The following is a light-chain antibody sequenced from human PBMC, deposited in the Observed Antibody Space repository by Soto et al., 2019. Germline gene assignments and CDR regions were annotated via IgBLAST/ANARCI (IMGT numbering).Light chain of an antibody. CDR3: QQYGSSPTIT. Sequence: EIVLTQSPGTLCLSQGERATLSCRASQSVSSSYLAWYQQKPGQAPRLLIYGASSRATGIPDRFSGIGSGTDFTLTISRLETEDFAVYYCQQYGSSPTITFCQGTRLEIK. CDR1: QSVSSSY. CDR2: GAS. V-gene: IGKV3-20*01. J-gene: IGKJ5*01.